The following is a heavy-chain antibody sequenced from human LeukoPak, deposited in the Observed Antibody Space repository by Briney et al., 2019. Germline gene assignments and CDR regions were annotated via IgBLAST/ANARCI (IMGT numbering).Heavy chain of an antibody. Sequence: GGTLRLSCAASGFTFSSFWMHWVRQVPGKGLVWVSYINSDGKSTAYADSVKGRFTISRDNSKNTLYLQMNSLRAEDTAVYYCAKDRVPAAILGGQCGYWGQGTLVTVSS. V-gene: IGHV3-74*01. CDR1: GFTFSSFW. J-gene: IGHJ4*02. CDR3: AKDRVPAAILGGQCGY. D-gene: IGHD2-2*02. CDR2: INSDGKST.